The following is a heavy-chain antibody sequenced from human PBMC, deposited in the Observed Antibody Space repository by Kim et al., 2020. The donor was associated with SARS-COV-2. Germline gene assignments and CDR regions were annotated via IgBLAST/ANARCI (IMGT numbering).Heavy chain of an antibody. CDR1: GFTFSSYW. V-gene: IGHV3-7*03. Sequence: GGSLRLSCAASGFTFSSYWMSWVRQAPGKGLEWVANIKQDGSEKYYVDSVKGRFTISRDNAKNSLYLQRNSLRAEDTAVYYCARQTTVTSHYSYYGMDVWGQGTTVTVSS. D-gene: IGHD4-17*01. J-gene: IGHJ6*02. CDR3: ARQTTVTSHYSYYGMDV. CDR2: IKQDGSEK.